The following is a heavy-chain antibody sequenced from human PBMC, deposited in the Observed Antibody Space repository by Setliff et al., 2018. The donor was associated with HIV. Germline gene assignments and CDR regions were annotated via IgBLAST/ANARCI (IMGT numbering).Heavy chain of an antibody. V-gene: IGHV1-69*13. Sequence: SVKVSCKTSGDSFRRHAISWVRQAPGQVLEWMGGIIPIFPSPKYAEKFQGRVTITADESTSTAYIELSSLIFEDTAVYYCARSRGTWGTSFGYWGLGTLVTAPQ. CDR2: IIPIFPSP. J-gene: IGHJ4*02. D-gene: IGHD3-16*01. CDR3: ARSRGTWGTSFGY. CDR1: GDSFRRHA.